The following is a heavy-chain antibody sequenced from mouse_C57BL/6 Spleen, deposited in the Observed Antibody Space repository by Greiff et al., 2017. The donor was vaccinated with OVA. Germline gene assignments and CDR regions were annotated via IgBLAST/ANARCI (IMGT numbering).Heavy chain of an antibody. CDR2: INPSTGGT. V-gene: IGHV1-42*01. Sequence: EVKLVESGPELVKPGASVKISCKASGYSFTGYYMNWVKQSPEKSLEWIGEINPSTGGTTYNQKFKAKATLTVDKSSSTAYMQLKSLTSEDSAVYYCAYIGSPFSFDYWGQGTTLTVSS. CDR1: GYSFTGYY. CDR3: AYIGSPFSFDY. D-gene: IGHD1-3*01. J-gene: IGHJ2*01.